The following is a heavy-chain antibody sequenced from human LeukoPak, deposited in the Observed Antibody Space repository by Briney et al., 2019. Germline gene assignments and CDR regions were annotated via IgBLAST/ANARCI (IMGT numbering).Heavy chain of an antibody. CDR1: GYTFTSYG. CDR3: ARGSIVGGLNGAFDY. J-gene: IGHJ4*02. V-gene: IGHV1-18*01. Sequence: ASVKVSCKASGYTFTSYGISWVRQAPGQGLEWMGWISAYNGNTNYAQKLQGRVTMTTDTSTSTAYMELRSLRSDDTAVYYCARGSIVGGLNGAFDYWGQGTLVTVSS. D-gene: IGHD1-26*01. CDR2: ISAYNGNT.